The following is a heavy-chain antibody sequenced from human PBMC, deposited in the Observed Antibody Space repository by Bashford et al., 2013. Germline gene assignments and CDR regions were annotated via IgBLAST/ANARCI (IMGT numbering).Heavy chain of an antibody. CDR3: ARETPDYYDHPSHFDY. V-gene: IGHV3-11*05. CDR2: ISTSSTYT. Sequence: GGSLRLSCAASGFTFSDYYMSWIRQAPGKGLEWVSYISTSSTYTNYADSVKGRFTISRDNAKNSLYLQMNSLRAEDTAVYYCARETPDYYDHPSHFDYWGQGTLVTVSS. CDR1: GFTFSDYY. D-gene: IGHD3-3*01. J-gene: IGHJ4*02.